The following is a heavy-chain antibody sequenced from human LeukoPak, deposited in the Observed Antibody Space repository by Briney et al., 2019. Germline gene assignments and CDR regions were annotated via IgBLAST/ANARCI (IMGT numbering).Heavy chain of an antibody. V-gene: IGHV1-2*02. CDR3: AREVGTYYYDSSGYPYFDY. D-gene: IGHD3-22*01. CDR2: INPNSGGT. Sequence: ASVKVSCKASGYTFTSYYMHWVRQAPGQGLEWMGWINPNSGGTNYAQKFQGRVTMTRDTSISTAYMELSRLRSDDTVVYYCAREVGTYYYDSSGYPYFDYWGQGTLVTVSS. CDR1: GYTFTSYY. J-gene: IGHJ4*02.